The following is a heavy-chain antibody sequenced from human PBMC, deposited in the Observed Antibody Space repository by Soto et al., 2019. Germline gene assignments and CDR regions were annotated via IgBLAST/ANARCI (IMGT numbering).Heavy chain of an antibody. V-gene: IGHV1-3*04. D-gene: IGHD2-15*01. CDR3: ARTRGYCSGGSCYPLDH. CDR1: GYRFTAYD. CDR2: INTATGDT. J-gene: IGHJ4*02. Sequence: QVQLVQSGAGVQKPGATANISCKASGYRFTAYDMHWVRQAPGQRLEWLGWINTATGDTKYSPSFQGRVTLSRDTSATAAYMELSGLRVEDTAVYYCARTRGYCSGGSCYPLDHWGQGTLVTVSS.